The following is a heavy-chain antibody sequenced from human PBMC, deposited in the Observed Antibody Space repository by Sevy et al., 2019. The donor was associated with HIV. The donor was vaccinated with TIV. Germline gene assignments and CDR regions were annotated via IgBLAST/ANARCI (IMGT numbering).Heavy chain of an antibody. V-gene: IGHV3-15*01. CDR2: IKSKTDGGTR. CDR1: GFTFSNAW. Sequence: GGSLRLSCAASGFTFSNAWMSWVRQAPGKGLEWVGRIKSKTDGGTRDLAAPVKGRIIISRHDSGNTLYLQMNSLKIEDTGVYYCGIGLGKSDFDYWGQGTLVTVSS. J-gene: IGHJ4*02. CDR3: GIGLGKSDFDY. D-gene: IGHD3-9*01.